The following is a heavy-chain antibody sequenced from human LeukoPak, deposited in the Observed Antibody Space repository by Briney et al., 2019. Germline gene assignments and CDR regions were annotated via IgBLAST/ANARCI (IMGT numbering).Heavy chain of an antibody. CDR1: GGTFSSYA. CDR2: IIPIFGTA. Sequence: SVKVSCKASGGTFSSYAISWVRQAPGQGLEWMGGIIPIFGTANYAQKFQGRVTITADESTSTAYMELSSLRSEDTSVYYCARADTAMDPFDYWGQGTLVTVSS. CDR3: ARADTAMDPFDY. V-gene: IGHV1-69*13. D-gene: IGHD5-18*01. J-gene: IGHJ4*02.